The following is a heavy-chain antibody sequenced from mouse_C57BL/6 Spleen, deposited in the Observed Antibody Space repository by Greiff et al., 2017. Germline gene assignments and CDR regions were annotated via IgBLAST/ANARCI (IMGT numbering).Heavy chain of an antibody. CDR1: GYTFTSYW. D-gene: IGHD1-1*01. J-gene: IGHJ2*01. V-gene: IGHV1-69*01. CDR2: IDPSDSYT. CDR3: ARTTVVGFDY. Sequence: QVQLQQSGAELVMPGASVKLSCKASGYTFTSYWMHWVKQRPGQGLEWIGEIDPSDSYTNYNQKFKGKSTLTVDKSSSTAYMQLSSLTSEDSAVYYCARTTVVGFDYWGQGTTLTVSS.